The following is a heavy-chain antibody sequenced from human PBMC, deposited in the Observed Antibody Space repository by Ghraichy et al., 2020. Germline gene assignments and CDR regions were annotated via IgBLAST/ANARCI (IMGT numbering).Heavy chain of an antibody. V-gene: IGHV3-21*01. CDR1: GFTFSTYS. Sequence: GGSLRLSCAASGFTFSTYSMNWVRQAPGKGLEGGSSISSSNSYIYYADSVKGRFTISRDNAKKSMYLQMNSLRAEDTAVYYCARDRDGYSSGWYVSEYWGQGLLVTVSS. J-gene: IGHJ4*02. CDR2: ISSSNSYI. CDR3: ARDRDGYSSGWYVSEY. D-gene: IGHD6-19*01.